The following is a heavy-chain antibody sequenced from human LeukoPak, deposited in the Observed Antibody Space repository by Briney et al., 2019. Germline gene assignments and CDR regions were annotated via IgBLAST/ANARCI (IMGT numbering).Heavy chain of an antibody. CDR1: GFTFSNAW. V-gene: IGHV3-15*07. CDR2: IKSKTDGGTT. D-gene: IGHD4-17*01. CDR3: TTAASTVTTYGYHYYGMDV. J-gene: IGHJ6*02. Sequence: PGGSLRLSCAASGFTFSNAWMNWVRQAPGKGLEWVGRIKSKTDGGTTDYAAPVKGRFTISRDDSKNTLYLQMNSLKTEDTAVYYCTTAASTVTTYGYHYYGMDVWGQGTTVTVSS.